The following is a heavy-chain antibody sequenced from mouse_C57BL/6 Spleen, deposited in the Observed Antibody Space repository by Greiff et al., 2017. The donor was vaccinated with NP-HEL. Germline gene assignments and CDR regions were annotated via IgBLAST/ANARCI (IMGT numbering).Heavy chain of an antibody. CDR1: GFTFSSYA. J-gene: IGHJ1*03. CDR2: ISDGGSYT. Sequence: EVQRVESGGGLVKPGGSLKLSCAASGFTFSSYAMSWVRQTPEKRLEWVATISDGGSYTYYPDNVKGRFTISRDNAKNNLYLQMSHLKSEDTAMYYCARDNTTPWYFDVWGTGTTVTVSS. CDR3: ARDNTTPWYFDV. V-gene: IGHV5-4*01. D-gene: IGHD1-1*01.